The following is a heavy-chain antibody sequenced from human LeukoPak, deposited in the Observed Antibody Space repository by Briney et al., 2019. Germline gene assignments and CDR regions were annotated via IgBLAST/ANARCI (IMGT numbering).Heavy chain of an antibody. D-gene: IGHD1-26*01. V-gene: IGHV4-59*08. CDR2: IYYSGST. Sequence: SETLSLTCSVSGGSISSYYWSWIRQPPGKGLEWIGNIYYSGSTNYNPSLKSRVTISVDTSKSQFSLQLSSVTAADTAVYYCARGGSYYGHWGQGTLVTVSS. J-gene: IGHJ4*02. CDR3: ARGGSYYGH. CDR1: GGSISSYY.